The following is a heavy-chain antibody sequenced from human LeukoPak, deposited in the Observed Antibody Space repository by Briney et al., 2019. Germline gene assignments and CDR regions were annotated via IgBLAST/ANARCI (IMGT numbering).Heavy chain of an antibody. D-gene: IGHD3-22*01. Sequence: SETLSLTCTVSGGSISSYYWSWIRQPPGKGLEWIGSVHYSGSTYYNPSLKSRVTISVDTSKNQFSLKLSSVTAADTAVYYCARDGRSDYYYDSSGNFDYWGQGTLVTVSS. J-gene: IGHJ4*02. CDR2: VHYSGST. CDR3: ARDGRSDYYYDSSGNFDY. V-gene: IGHV4-59*12. CDR1: GGSISSYY.